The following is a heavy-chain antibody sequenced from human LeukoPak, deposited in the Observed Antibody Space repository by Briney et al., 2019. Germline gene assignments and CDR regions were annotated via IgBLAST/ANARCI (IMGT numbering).Heavy chain of an antibody. CDR3: GLVRRNYYYYMDI. V-gene: IGHV3-21*01. CDR2: ISSSGNYI. CDR1: GFTFSSFG. J-gene: IGHJ6*03. D-gene: IGHD3-10*01. Sequence: PGGSLRLSSATSGFTFSSFGISWVRQAPGKGLEWVSSISSSGNYIYYADSVKGRFTISRDNAKNSLYLEMNSLRVDDTAVYYCGLVRRNYYYYMDIWGNGTTVIISS.